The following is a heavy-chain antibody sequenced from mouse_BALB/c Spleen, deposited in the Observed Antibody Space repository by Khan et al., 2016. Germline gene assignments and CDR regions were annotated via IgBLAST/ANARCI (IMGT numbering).Heavy chain of an antibody. CDR3: ARDDQDFDAWFAS. CDR2: IWAGGST. V-gene: IGHV2-9*02. Sequence: QVQLKESGPGLVAPSQSLSITCTVSGFSLTNSGVHWVRQPPRKGLAWLGVIWAGGSTDYNSALMSRLSITRDTTQNQVFLKMNSLQTDDTAMYYCARDDQDFDAWFASWGQGTLVTVSA. CDR1: GFSLTNSG. J-gene: IGHJ3*01.